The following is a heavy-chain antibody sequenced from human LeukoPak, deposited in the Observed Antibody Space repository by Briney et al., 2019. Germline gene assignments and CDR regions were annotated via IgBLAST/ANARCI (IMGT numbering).Heavy chain of an antibody. J-gene: IGHJ3*02. CDR1: GYSFTSYW. CDR3: ARGLYYDILTGHDAFDI. Sequence: GESLKISCKGSGYSFTSYWIGWVRQMPGKGLEGIGIIYPGDSDTRYSTSFQGQVTISADKSISTAYLQWSSLKASDTAMYYCARGLYYDILTGHDAFDIWGQGTMVTVSS. V-gene: IGHV5-51*01. D-gene: IGHD3-9*01. CDR2: IYPGDSDT.